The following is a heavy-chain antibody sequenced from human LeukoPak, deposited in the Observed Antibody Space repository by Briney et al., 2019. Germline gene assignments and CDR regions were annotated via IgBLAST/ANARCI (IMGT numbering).Heavy chain of an antibody. CDR3: ARGGGFSGMDV. Sequence: GGSLRLSCAASGFTFSRYWMHWVRQAPGKGLVWVSRINSDGSTITYADSVKGRFTISRGNAKNSLYLQMNSLRAEDTAVYYCARGGGFSGMDVWGQGTTVTVSS. D-gene: IGHD2-15*01. CDR2: INSDGSTI. V-gene: IGHV3-74*01. CDR1: GFTFSRYW. J-gene: IGHJ6*02.